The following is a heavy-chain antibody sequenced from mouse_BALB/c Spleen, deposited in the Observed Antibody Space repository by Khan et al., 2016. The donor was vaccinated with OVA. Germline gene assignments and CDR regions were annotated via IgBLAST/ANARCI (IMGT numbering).Heavy chain of an antibody. CDR1: GYTFTSHT. V-gene: IGHV1-4*01. D-gene: IGHD2-14*01. Sequence: VKLQESGAELARPGASVKMSCKASGYTFTSHTMHWVKQRPGQGLEWIGYINPRSGYTNYSQKFNDKATLTTDKSSSTAYMQLSSLTSEDSAVYYCARRTTGYALDYWGQGTSVTVSS. CDR2: INPRSGYT. J-gene: IGHJ4*01. CDR3: ARRTTGYALDY.